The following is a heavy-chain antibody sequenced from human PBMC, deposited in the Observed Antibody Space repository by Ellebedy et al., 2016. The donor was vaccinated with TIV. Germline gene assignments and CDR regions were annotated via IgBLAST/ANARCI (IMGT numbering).Heavy chain of an antibody. CDR2: INPNSGDT. J-gene: IGHJ4*02. CDR1: GYTFTGYY. CDR3: ARDYIYGSGRVEY. D-gene: IGHD3-10*01. Sequence: AASVKVSCKTSGYTFTGYYIHWVRQAPGQGLEWMGWINPNSGDTNVAQKFQGRVTMTRDTSISTAYMELSGLRSDDTAVDYCARDYIYGSGRVEYWGQGTPVTVSS. V-gene: IGHV1-2*02.